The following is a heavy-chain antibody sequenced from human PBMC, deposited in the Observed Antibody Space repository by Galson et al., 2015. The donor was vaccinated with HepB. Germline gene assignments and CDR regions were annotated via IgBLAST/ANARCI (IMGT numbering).Heavy chain of an antibody. CDR3: ARLGVGQWLVRAYRMDV. CDR2: IDPSDSYT. CDR1: GYSFTSYW. Sequence: QSGAEVKKPGESLRISCKGSGYSFTSYWISWVRQMPGKGLEWMGRIDPSDSYTNYSPSFQGHVTISADKSISTAYLQWSSLKASDTAMYYCARLGVGQWLVRAYRMDVWGQGTTVTVSS. V-gene: IGHV5-10-1*01. D-gene: IGHD6-19*01. J-gene: IGHJ6*02.